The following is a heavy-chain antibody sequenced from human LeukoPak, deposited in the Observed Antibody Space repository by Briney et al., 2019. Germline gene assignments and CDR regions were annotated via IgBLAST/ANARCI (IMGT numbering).Heavy chain of an antibody. J-gene: IGHJ5*02. Sequence: SQTLSLTCAVSGGSISSGGYSWSWIRQPPGKGLEWIGEINHSGSTNYNPSLKSRVTISVDTSKNQFSLKLSSVTAADTAVYYCAIHTPAGTYGDSRNWFDPWGQGTLVTVSS. CDR3: AIHTPAGTYGDSRNWFDP. D-gene: IGHD4-17*01. CDR2: INHSGST. CDR1: GGSISSGGYS. V-gene: IGHV4-30-2*01.